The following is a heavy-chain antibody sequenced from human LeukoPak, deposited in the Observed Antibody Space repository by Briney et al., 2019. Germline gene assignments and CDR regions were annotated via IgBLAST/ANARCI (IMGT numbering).Heavy chain of an antibody. J-gene: IGHJ4*02. D-gene: IGHD6-13*01. V-gene: IGHV4-4*07. CDR1: GGSISSYY. Sequence: PSQTLSLTCAVSGGSISSYYWSWIRQPAGKGLEWIGRIYTSGSTNYNPSLKSRVTMSVDTSKNQFSLKLSSVTAADTAVYYCARGSSWYVMDYWGQGTLVTVSS. CDR3: ARGSSWYVMDY. CDR2: IYTSGST.